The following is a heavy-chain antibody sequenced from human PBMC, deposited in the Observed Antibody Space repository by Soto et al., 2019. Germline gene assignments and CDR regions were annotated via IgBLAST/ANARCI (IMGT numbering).Heavy chain of an antibody. Sequence: GASVKVSCKASGGTFSSYAISWVRQAPGQGLEWMGGIIPIFGTANYAQKFQGRVTITADESTSTAYMELSSLRSEDTAVYYCARGWVYSGSYSARGYYYYYGMDVWGQGTTVTVSS. CDR3: ARGWVYSGSYSARGYYYYYGMDV. CDR2: IIPIFGTA. D-gene: IGHD1-26*01. J-gene: IGHJ6*02. CDR1: GGTFSSYA. V-gene: IGHV1-69*13.